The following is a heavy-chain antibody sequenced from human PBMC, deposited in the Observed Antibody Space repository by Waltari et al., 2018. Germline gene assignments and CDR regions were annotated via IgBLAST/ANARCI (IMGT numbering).Heavy chain of an antibody. CDR2: IYYSGST. J-gene: IGHJ2*01. Sequence: QVQLQESGPGLVKPSETLSLTCTVSGGSISSYYWSWIRQPPGKGLEWIGYIYYSGSTNYNPSLKSRVTISVDTSKNQFSLKLSSVTAADTAVYYCARDGIAVAGQIWYFDLWGRGTLVTVSS. CDR1: GGSISSYY. D-gene: IGHD6-19*01. CDR3: ARDGIAVAGQIWYFDL. V-gene: IGHV4-59*01.